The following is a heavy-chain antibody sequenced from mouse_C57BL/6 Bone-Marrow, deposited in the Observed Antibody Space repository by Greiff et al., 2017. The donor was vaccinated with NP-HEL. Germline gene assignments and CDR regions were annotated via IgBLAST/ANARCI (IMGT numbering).Heavy chain of an antibody. Sequence: QVQLQQSGPELVKPGASVKISCKASGYSFTSYYIHWVKQGPGQGLEWIGWIYPGSGNTKYNEKFKGKATLTADTSSSPAYMKLSRLTYEDSAVYYCASYDYDGYWYLDVWGTGTTVTVSS. CDR2: IYPGSGNT. D-gene: IGHD2-4*01. V-gene: IGHV1-66*01. J-gene: IGHJ1*03. CDR3: ASYDYDGYWYLDV. CDR1: GYSFTSYY.